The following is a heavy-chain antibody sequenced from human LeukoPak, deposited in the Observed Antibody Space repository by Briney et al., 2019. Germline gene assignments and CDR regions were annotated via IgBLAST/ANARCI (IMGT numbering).Heavy chain of an antibody. CDR2: IYPRDSDT. Sequence: GESLKISCKASGYTFTHQWIGWVRQKSGSGRGWMGIIYPRDSDTRYSPSFQGHVSISADTSINTAYLEWSRLEASETAIYYCARHSDVIGAIWGQGTLVTVS. CDR3: ARHSDVIGAI. D-gene: IGHD3-10*01. CDR1: GYTFTHQW. J-gene: IGHJ4*02. V-gene: IGHV5-51*01.